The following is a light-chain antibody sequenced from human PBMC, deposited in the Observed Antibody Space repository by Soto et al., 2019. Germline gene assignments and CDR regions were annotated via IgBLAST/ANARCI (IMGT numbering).Light chain of an antibody. V-gene: IGLV2-14*01. CDR1: SSDVGGYNY. CDR3: SSSTSSSTLV. J-gene: IGLJ2*01. Sequence: QSALTQPASVSGSPGQSITISCTGTSSDVGGYNYVSWYQQHPGKAPKLMIYDVSNRPSGVSNRFSGCKSGNTASLTISGLQDEDEADYSCSSSTSSSTLVFGGVNKLTVL. CDR2: DVS.